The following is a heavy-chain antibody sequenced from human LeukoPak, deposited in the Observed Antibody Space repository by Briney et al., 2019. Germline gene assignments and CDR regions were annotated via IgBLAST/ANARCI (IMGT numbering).Heavy chain of an antibody. Sequence: SETLSLTCTVSGGSISSGSYYWSWIRQPAGKGLEWIGRIYTSGSTNYNPSLKSRVTISVDTSKNQFSLKLSSVTAADTAVYYCARSYGSGSYYIDFDYWGQGTLVAVSS. CDR1: GGSISSGSYY. CDR2: IYTSGST. CDR3: ARSYGSGSYYIDFDY. V-gene: IGHV4-61*02. D-gene: IGHD3-10*01. J-gene: IGHJ4*02.